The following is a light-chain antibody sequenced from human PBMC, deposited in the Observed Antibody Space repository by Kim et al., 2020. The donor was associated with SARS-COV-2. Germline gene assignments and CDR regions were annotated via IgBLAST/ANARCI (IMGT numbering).Light chain of an antibody. Sequence: VSPGQTARITCSGDKLGDKYACWYQQKPGQSPVLVIYQDSKRPSGIPERFSGSNSGNTATLTISGTQAMDEADYYCQAWDSSTGVFGGGTQLTVL. J-gene: IGLJ3*02. CDR1: KLGDKY. CDR2: QDS. V-gene: IGLV3-1*01. CDR3: QAWDSSTGV.